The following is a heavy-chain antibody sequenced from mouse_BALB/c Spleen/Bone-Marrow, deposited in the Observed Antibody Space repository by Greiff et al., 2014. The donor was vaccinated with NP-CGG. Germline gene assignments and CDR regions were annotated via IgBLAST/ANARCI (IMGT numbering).Heavy chain of an antibody. CDR1: GYAFTSYW. J-gene: IGHJ2*01. CDR3: AREDLYYFDY. CDR2: IVPYDNET. Sequence: QVQLQQSGAELVRPGASVKLSCKASGYAFTSYWMNWVKQRPEQGLEWIGSIVPYDNETNNNKKFKDKAILTVDKSSSTAYMQVSSLTSEDAAVYYCAREDLYYFDYWGQGTTLTVSS. V-gene: IGHV1-52*01.